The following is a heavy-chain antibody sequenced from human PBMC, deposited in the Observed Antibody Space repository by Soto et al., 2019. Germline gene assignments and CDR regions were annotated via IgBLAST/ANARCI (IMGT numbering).Heavy chain of an antibody. J-gene: IGHJ6*02. V-gene: IGHV3-23*01. CDR2: ISGSGGSS. Sequence: LRLSCAASGFAFSTYAMTWVRQAPGKGLERVSVISGSGGSSYYADSVKGRFTISRDNSKNTLFLQMNGLRAEDTAVYYCAKVTKRAAAGRYEYYKYGMDVWGQGTTVTVSS. CDR1: GFAFSTYA. CDR3: AKVTKRAAAGRYEYYKYGMDV. D-gene: IGHD6-13*01.